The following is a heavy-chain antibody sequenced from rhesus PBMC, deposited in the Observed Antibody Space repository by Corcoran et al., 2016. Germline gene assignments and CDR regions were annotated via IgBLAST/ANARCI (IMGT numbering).Heavy chain of an antibody. J-gene: IGHJ4*01. CDR2: IGSDGGST. D-gene: IGHD6-13*01. CDR3: AKAIAANIFDY. CDR1: GFTFSSYW. Sequence: EVQLVESGGGLVQPGGSLRLSCAASGFTFSSYWLYWVRPAPGKGLEWVSRIGSDGGSTRYADSVKGRFTISRENAKNSLYLQMNSLRAEDTAVYYCAKAIAANIFDYWGQGVLVTVSS. V-gene: IGHV3-119*01.